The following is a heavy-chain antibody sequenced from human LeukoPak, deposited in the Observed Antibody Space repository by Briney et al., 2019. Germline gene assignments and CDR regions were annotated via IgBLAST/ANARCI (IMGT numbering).Heavy chain of an antibody. Sequence: GASVKVSCKASGYTFTSYDINWVRQATGQGLEWMGWMKPNSGNTGYAQKFQGRLTMTRNTSKSTVYMELSSLRSEDTAVYYCATAWFEQLVVAGAFEIWGQGTMVTVSS. J-gene: IGHJ3*02. D-gene: IGHD6-6*01. V-gene: IGHV1-8*01. CDR1: GYTFTSYD. CDR2: MKPNSGNT. CDR3: ATAWFEQLVVAGAFEI.